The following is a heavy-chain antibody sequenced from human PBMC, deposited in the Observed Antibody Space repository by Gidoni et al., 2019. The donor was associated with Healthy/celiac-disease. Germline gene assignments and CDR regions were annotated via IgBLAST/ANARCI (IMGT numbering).Heavy chain of an antibody. CDR2: ISYDGSNK. V-gene: IGHV3-30-3*01. D-gene: IGHD7-27*01. Sequence: QVQLVESGGGVVQPGRSLRLSCAASGFTFSRYAMHWVRQAPGKGLEWVAVISYDGSNKYYADSVKGRFTISRDNSKNTLYLQMNSLRAEDTAVYYCAEAWGYWGQGTLVTVSS. CDR3: AEAWGY. J-gene: IGHJ4*02. CDR1: GFTFSRYA.